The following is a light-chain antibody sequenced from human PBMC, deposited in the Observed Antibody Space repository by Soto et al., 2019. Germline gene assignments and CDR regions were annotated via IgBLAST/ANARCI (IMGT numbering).Light chain of an antibody. CDR3: QQLTDWPPQWT. J-gene: IGKJ1*01. V-gene: IGKV1-9*01. CDR1: QCISSY. Sequence: DIQLTQSPSFLSASVGDRVTITCRASQCISSYLAWYQQKPGKAPKLLIYAASTLQSGVPSRFSGSGSGTDFTLTISSLEPEDFAVYYCQQLTDWPPQWTFGQGTRWIS. CDR2: AAS.